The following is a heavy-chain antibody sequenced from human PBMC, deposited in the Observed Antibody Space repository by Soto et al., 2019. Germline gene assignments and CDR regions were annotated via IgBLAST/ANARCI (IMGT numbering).Heavy chain of an antibody. D-gene: IGHD4-17*01. Sequence: ASVKVSCKASGYTFTAYGISWVRQAPGQGLEWMGWISAYNSDTNYAQNLQDRVTLITDTSTSTAYMELRSLTSDDTAVYFCARGDLRRGKHWFDPWGQGTLVTVSS. CDR1: GYTFTAYG. J-gene: IGHJ5*02. CDR2: ISAYNSDT. CDR3: ARGDLRRGKHWFDP. V-gene: IGHV1-18*01.